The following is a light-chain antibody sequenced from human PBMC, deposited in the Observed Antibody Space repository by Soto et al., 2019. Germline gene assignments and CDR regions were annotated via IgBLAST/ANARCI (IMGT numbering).Light chain of an antibody. CDR1: QSVSSN. Sequence: EIVMTQSPATLSVSPGERVTLSCRASQSVSSNLAWYQQKPGQAPRLLIYAASTRATGMPARFSGSGSGTEFTLAISSLQSEDFAVYYCQQYINWPPTFTFGQGTKLEIK. V-gene: IGKV3-15*01. J-gene: IGKJ2*01. CDR2: AAS. CDR3: QQYINWPPTFT.